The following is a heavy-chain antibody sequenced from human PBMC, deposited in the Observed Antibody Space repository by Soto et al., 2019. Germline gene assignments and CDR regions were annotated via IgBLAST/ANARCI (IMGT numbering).Heavy chain of an antibody. CDR3: TSSTAYGDYVYDY. J-gene: IGHJ4*02. Sequence: EVQLVESGGGLVKPGGSLRLSCAASGFTFSNAWMSWVRQAPGKGLEWVGRIKSKTDGGTTDYAAPVKGRFTISRDDSKNTLYLQMNSLKTGDTDVYYCTSSTAYGDYVYDYWGQGTLVTVSS. CDR2: IKSKTDGGTT. V-gene: IGHV3-15*01. D-gene: IGHD4-17*01. CDR1: GFTFSNAW.